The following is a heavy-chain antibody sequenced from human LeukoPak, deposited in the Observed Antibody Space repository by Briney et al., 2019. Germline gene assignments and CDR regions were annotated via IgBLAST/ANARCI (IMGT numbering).Heavy chain of an antibody. Sequence: VKVSCKASGGTFSSYAISWVRQAPGQGLEWMGGIIPIFGTANYAQKFQGRVTITADESTSTAYMELSSLRSEDTAVYYCATGGHVRVYDSSAYYGHYWGQGTLVTVSS. J-gene: IGHJ4*02. D-gene: IGHD3-22*01. CDR3: ATGGHVRVYDSSAYYGHY. V-gene: IGHV1-69*13. CDR1: GGTFSSYA. CDR2: IIPIFGTA.